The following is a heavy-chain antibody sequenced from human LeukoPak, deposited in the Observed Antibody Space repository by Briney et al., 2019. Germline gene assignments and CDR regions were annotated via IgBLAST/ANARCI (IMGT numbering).Heavy chain of an antibody. CDR1: GFTFSSYG. D-gene: IGHD6-19*01. V-gene: IGHV3-33*01. CDR2: IWYDGSNK. Sequence: GRSLRLSCATSGFTFSSYGMHWVRQAPGKGLEWVAVIWYDGSNKYYADSVKGRFTISRDNSKNTLYLQMNSLRAEDTAVYYCARGFRYSSGAGYYFDYWGQGTLVTVSS. CDR3: ARGFRYSSGAGYYFDY. J-gene: IGHJ4*02.